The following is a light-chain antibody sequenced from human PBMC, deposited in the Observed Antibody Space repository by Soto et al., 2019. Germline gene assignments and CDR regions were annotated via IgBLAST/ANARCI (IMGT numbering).Light chain of an antibody. Sequence: EIVLTQSPGTLSLSPGERATLSCRASQSINTRYSAWYQQKPGQPPRLLIYATSSRAPGIPDRFSGSWSGTDFTLTIGRLEPEDFAVYYCQQYDDSARYKFGQGTNLDIK. V-gene: IGKV3-20*01. J-gene: IGKJ2*01. CDR2: ATS. CDR3: QQYDDSARYK. CDR1: QSINTRY.